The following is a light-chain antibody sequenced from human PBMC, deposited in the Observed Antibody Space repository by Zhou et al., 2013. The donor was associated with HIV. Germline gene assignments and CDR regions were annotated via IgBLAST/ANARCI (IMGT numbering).Light chain of an antibody. CDR2: AAS. Sequence: DIQMTQSPSSVSASVGDRVTITCRASQDISSWLAWYQQKPGQAPKFLIYAASRLQTWVPSRFSGSGSGTDFTLTISSLQPEDFATYYCQQFINYRWTFGQGTKVEIK. J-gene: IGKJ1*01. V-gene: IGKV1-12*01. CDR3: QQFINYRWT. CDR1: QDISSW.